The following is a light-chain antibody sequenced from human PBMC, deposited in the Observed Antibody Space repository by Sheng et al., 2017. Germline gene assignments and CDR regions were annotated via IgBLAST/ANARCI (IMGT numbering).Light chain of an antibody. CDR3: AAWDDSLNGWV. Sequence: QSVLTQPXPQRLGTPGAEGHHLLFWKQLQHRKVILVNWYQQLPGTAPNSSSIVIISGPQGSLPISGSKSGTSASLAISGLQSEDEADYYCAAWDDSLNGWVFGGGTKLTVL. J-gene: IGLJ3*02. CDR2: VI. CDR1: LQHRKVIL. V-gene: IGLV1-44*01.